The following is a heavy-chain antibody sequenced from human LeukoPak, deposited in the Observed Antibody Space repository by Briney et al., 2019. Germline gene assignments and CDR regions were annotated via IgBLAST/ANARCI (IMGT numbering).Heavy chain of an antibody. V-gene: IGHV3-48*03. D-gene: IGHD3-22*01. CDR1: GFTFGSYE. CDR3: ARDSYYDSSGYYHRDFDY. J-gene: IGHJ4*02. CDR2: IGSSGGTI. Sequence: GGSLRLSCAASGFTFGSYEMNWVRQAPGKGLEWVSYIGSSGGTIYYADSVKGRFTISRDNAKNSLYLQMNSLRAEDTAVYYCARDSYYDSSGYYHRDFDYWGQGTLVTVSS.